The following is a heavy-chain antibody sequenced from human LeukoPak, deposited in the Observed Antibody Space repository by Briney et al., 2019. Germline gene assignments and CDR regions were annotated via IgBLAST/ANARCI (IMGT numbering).Heavy chain of an antibody. V-gene: IGHV4-4*02. Sequence: PSETLSLTCAVSGGSISSSNWWSWVRQPPGKGLEWIGEIYHSGSTNYNPSLKSRVTISVDKSKNQFSLKLSSVTAADTAIYYCARIGRYYYDSSGYYPFDYWGQGTLVTVSS. CDR1: GGSISSSNW. CDR3: ARIGRYYYDSSGYYPFDY. J-gene: IGHJ4*02. D-gene: IGHD3-22*01. CDR2: IYHSGST.